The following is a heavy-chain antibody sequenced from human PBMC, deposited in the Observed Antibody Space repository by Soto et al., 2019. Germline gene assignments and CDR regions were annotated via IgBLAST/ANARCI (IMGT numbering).Heavy chain of an antibody. V-gene: IGHV4-4*02. J-gene: IGHJ6*02. Sequence: SETLSLTCAVSGGSISSSNWWSWVRQPPGKGLEWIGEIYHSGSTNYNTSLKSRVTISVDKSKNQFSLKLSSVTAADTAVYYCARDRRELGGSYYYYYGMDVWGQGTTVTVSS. CDR2: IYHSGST. CDR3: ARDRRELGGSYYYYYGMDV. CDR1: GGSISSSNW. D-gene: IGHD1-26*01.